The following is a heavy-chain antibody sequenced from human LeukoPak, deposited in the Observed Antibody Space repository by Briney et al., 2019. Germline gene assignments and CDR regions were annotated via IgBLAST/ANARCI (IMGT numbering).Heavy chain of an antibody. V-gene: IGHV4-59*01. Sequence: SETLSLTCTVSGGSISSYYWSWIRQPPGKGLEWIGYIYYSGSTNYNPSLKSRVAISVDTSKNQFSLKLSSVTAADTAVYYCTGGTVDGDYWGQGTLVTVSS. CDR1: GGSISSYY. D-gene: IGHD4-23*01. CDR2: IYYSGST. J-gene: IGHJ4*02. CDR3: TGGTVDGDY.